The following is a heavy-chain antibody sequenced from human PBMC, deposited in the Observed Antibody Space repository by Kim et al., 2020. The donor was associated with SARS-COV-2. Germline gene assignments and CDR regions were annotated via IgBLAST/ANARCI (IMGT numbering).Heavy chain of an antibody. V-gene: IGHV4-59*01. Sequence: SETLSLTCTVSGGSISSYYWSWIRQPPGKGLEWIGYIYYSGSTNYNPSLKSRVTISVDTSKNQFSLKLSSVTAADTAVYYCARDQWELPFDYWGQGTLVTVSS. D-gene: IGHD1-26*01. CDR3: ARDQWELPFDY. J-gene: IGHJ4*02. CDR1: GGSISSYY. CDR2: IYYSGST.